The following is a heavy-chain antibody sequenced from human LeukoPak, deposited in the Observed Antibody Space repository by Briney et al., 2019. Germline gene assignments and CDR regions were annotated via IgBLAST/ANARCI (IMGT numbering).Heavy chain of an antibody. CDR3: AKDLYGSGSFFDY. D-gene: IGHD3-10*01. CDR2: ISYDGDNK. V-gene: IGHV3-30*18. Sequence: QAGGSLRLSCAASGFTFSSYGVHWVGHAPGKGLEGVAVISYDGDNKYYADSVKGRFTISRDNSKNTLYLQMNSLRAEDTAVYYCAKDLYGSGSFFDYWGQGTLVTVSS. J-gene: IGHJ4*02. CDR1: GFTFSSYG.